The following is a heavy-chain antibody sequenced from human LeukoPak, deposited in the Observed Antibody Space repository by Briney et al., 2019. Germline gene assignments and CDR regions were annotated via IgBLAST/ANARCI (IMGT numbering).Heavy chain of an antibody. CDR3: TTGIAAPLSPLDY. CDR1: GFTFSNAW. V-gene: IGHV3-15*01. D-gene: IGHD6-13*01. J-gene: IGHJ4*02. CDR2: IKSKTDGGTT. Sequence: GGSLRLSCAASGFTFSNAWMSWVRQAPGKGLEWVGRIKSKTDGGTTDYAAPVKGRFTISRDDSKNTLYLQMNSLKTEDTAVYYCTTGIAAPLSPLDYWGQGTLVTVSS.